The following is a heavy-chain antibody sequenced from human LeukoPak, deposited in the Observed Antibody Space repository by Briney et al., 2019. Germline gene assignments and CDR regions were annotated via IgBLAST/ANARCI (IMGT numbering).Heavy chain of an antibody. Sequence: GRSLRLSCAASGFTFSSYGMHWVRQAPGKGLEWVAVISYDGSNKYYADSVKGRFTISRDNSKNTLYLQMNSLRAEDTAVYYCAKGGGYSYGTAGIFDYWSQGTLVTVSS. V-gene: IGHV3-30*18. CDR1: GFTFSSYG. CDR2: ISYDGSNK. D-gene: IGHD5-18*01. CDR3: AKGGGYSYGTAGIFDY. J-gene: IGHJ4*02.